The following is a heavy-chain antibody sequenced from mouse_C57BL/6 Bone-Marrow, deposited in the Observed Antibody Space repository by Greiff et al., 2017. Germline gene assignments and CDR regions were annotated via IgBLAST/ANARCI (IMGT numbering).Heavy chain of an antibody. V-gene: IGHV1-85*01. Sequence: QVQLQQSGPELVKPGASVKLSCTASGYTFTSYGINWVMQRPGQGLVWIGGITPCGGSTKYNEQFKGKATLTVDTSSSTAYMELHSLTSEDSAVYDCARFWRVLRDSMDDWGKGTSVTVSS. D-gene: IGHD1-1*01. J-gene: IGHJ4*01. CDR3: ARFWRVLRDSMDD. CDR2: ITPCGGST. CDR1: GYTFTSYG.